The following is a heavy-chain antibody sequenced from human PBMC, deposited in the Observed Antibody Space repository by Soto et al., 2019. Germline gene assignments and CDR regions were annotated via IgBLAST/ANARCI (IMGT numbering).Heavy chain of an antibody. CDR2: ISYDGSNK. CDR3: ARGPWYYDFWSGYSLYYYYYYGMDV. D-gene: IGHD3-3*01. J-gene: IGHJ6*02. Sequence: QVQLVESGGGVVQPGRSLRLSCAASGSTFSSYAMHWVRQAPGKGLEWVAVISYDGSNKYYADSVKGRFTISRDNSKNTLYLQMNSLRAEDTAVYYCARGPWYYDFWSGYSLYYYYYYGMDVWGQGTTVTVSS. V-gene: IGHV3-30-3*01. CDR1: GSTFSSYA.